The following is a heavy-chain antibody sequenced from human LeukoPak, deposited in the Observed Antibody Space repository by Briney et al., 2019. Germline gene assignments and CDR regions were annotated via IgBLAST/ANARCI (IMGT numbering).Heavy chain of an antibody. CDR3: VKDLTGTWSFDY. CDR2: IGHNGAST. D-gene: IGHD3-9*01. CDR1: GFTFSNHL. J-gene: IGHJ4*02. V-gene: IGHV3-64D*06. Sequence: GGSLRLSCSTSGFTFSNHLMHWVRQAPGKGLEYVSSIGHNGASTLYADSVKGRFTISRDNSKNALYLQLTSLRLEDTALYYCVKDLTGTWSFDYWGQGTLVTVSS.